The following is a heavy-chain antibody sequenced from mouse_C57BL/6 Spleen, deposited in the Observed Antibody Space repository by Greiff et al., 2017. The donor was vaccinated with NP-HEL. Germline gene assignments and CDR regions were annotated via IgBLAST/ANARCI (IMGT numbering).Heavy chain of an antibody. Sequence: VQLQQPGAELVKPGASVKLSCKASGYTFTSYWMHWVKQRPGQGLEWIGMIHPNSGSTNYNEKFKSKATLTVDKSSSTAYMQLSSLTSEDSAVYYCARDSSGYEGYAMDYWVKEPQSPSPQ. CDR3: ARDSSGYEGYAMDY. D-gene: IGHD3-2*02. CDR2: IHPNSGST. V-gene: IGHV1-64*01. CDR1: GYTFTSYW. J-gene: IGHJ4*01.